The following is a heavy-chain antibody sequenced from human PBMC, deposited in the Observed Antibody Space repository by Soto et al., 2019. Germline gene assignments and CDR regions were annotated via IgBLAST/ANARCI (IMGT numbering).Heavy chain of an antibody. J-gene: IGHJ3*02. V-gene: IGHV1-18*04. CDR3: ARVQKVVIKSQRRAFDI. CDR2: ISAYNGNT. CDR1: GYTFTSYG. D-gene: IGHD3-22*01. Sequence: VASVKVSCKASGYTFTSYGISWVRQAPGQGLEWMGWISAYNGNTNYAQKLQGRVTMTTDTSTSTAYMELRSLRSDDTAVYYCARVQKVVIKSQRRAFDIWGQGTMVTVSS.